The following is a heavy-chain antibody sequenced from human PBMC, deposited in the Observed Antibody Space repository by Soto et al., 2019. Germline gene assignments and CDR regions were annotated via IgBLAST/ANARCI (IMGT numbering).Heavy chain of an antibody. CDR1: GYSFTTSG. J-gene: IGHJ4*02. CDR3: VRRLYGDYDY. D-gene: IGHD4-17*01. CDR2: ISTYNGNT. Sequence: QAQLVQSGAEVKEPGASVKVSCKASGYSFTTSGITWVRQAPGQGLEWMGWISTYNGNTNYAQKRQDRGTLTTDTSTSTAYMELRSLRSDDTAVYYCVRRLYGDYDYWGQGTLVTVSS. V-gene: IGHV1-18*01.